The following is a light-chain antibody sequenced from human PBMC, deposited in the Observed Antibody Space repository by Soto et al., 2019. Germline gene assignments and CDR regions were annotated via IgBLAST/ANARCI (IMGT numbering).Light chain of an antibody. Sequence: DIQMTQSPSSLSASVGDRVTITCRASQSISRYLNWYQKKPGKAPNLQIYAASTLQSGVPSRFSCNESGRDFTLTISRLQPEDTATYYCQQSYNLKFTFGCGTKV. J-gene: IGKJ3*01. V-gene: IGKV1-39*01. CDR3: QQSYNLKFT. CDR2: AAS. CDR1: QSISRY.